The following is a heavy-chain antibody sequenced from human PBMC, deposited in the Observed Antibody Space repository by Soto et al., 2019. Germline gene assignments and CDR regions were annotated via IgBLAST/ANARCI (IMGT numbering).Heavy chain of an antibody. J-gene: IGHJ3*01. Sequence: EVQVVESGGGLVQPGGSLRLSCAASGFSFSRYEMNWVRQAPGKGLEWISYISGSGTTIKYADSVRGRFTVSRDNAKNSLDLQMDSLRAEDTALYCCARERWLQFSTDDGFDVWGQGTMVTVSS. D-gene: IGHD6-19*01. CDR3: ARERWLQFSTDDGFDV. CDR2: ISGSGTTI. CDR1: GFSFSRYE. V-gene: IGHV3-48*03.